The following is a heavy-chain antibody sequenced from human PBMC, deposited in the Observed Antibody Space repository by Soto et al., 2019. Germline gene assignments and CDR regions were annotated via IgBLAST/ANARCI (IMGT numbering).Heavy chain of an antibody. CDR2: IYYSGST. Sequence: QVQLQESGPGLVKPSQTLSLTCTVSGGSISSGGYYWSWIRQHPGKGLEWIGYIYYSGSTYYNPSLKRRVTISVDTSKNQFSLKLSSVTAADTAVYYCASRTHTYYDILTGYYTDYGMDVWGQGTTVTVSS. CDR1: GGSISSGGYY. D-gene: IGHD3-9*01. V-gene: IGHV4-31*03. CDR3: ASRTHTYYDILTGYYTDYGMDV. J-gene: IGHJ6*02.